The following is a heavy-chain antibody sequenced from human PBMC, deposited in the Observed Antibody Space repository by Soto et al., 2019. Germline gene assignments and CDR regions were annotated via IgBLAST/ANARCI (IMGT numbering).Heavy chain of an antibody. Sequence: QVQLVQSRAEVKKPVSSVKVSCKASGGTFSSYAISWVRQAPGQGLEWMGGIIPIFGTATYAQKFQGRVTITADEATSTAYMELSSLRSEDTAVYYCARAPHESQGGVFDIWGQGTMVTVSS. CDR3: ARAPHESQGGVFDI. D-gene: IGHD3-16*01. CDR2: IIPIFGTA. V-gene: IGHV1-69*01. CDR1: GGTFSSYA. J-gene: IGHJ3*02.